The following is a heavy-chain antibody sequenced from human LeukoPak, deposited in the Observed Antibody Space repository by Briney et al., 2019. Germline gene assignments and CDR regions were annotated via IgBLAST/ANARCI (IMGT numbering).Heavy chain of an antibody. CDR3: ARLGNPPLAY. D-gene: IGHD4-23*01. V-gene: IGHV5-51*01. CDR1: GYNFAIYW. Sequence: GESLKISCKGSGYNFAIYWIGWVRQMPGKGLEWMGIIYPGDSDTRYSPSFQGQVTISADKSISTASLQWSSLKASDTAIYYRARLGNPPLAYWGQGTLVTVSS. CDR2: IYPGDSDT. J-gene: IGHJ4*02.